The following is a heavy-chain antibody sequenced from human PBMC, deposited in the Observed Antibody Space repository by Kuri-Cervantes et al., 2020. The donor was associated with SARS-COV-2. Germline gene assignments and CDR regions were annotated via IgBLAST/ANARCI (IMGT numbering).Heavy chain of an antibody. V-gene: IGHV4-59*04. CDR1: GGSISSYY. Sequence: SETLSLTCTVSGGSISSYYWTWIRQPPGKGLEWIGSIYYSGSTYYNPSLKSRVTITGDASKNQVSLRLTSVTAADTAVYHCARHSRVTPLDHWGQGTLVTVSS. J-gene: IGHJ4*02. CDR2: IYYSGST. D-gene: IGHD4-23*01. CDR3: ARHSRVTPLDH.